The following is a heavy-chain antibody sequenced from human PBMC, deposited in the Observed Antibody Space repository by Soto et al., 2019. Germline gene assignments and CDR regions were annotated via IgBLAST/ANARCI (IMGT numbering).Heavy chain of an antibody. CDR2: IGTAGDT. J-gene: IGHJ6*02. D-gene: IGHD3-3*01. CDR1: GFTFSSYD. CDR3: ARSYDFWSGYYGYYGMDV. V-gene: IGHV3-13*01. Sequence: PGGYLRLSCAASGFTFSSYDMHWVRQATGKGLEWVSAIGTAGDTYYPGSVKGRFAISRENAKNSLYLQMNSLRAGDTAVYYCARSYDFWSGYYGYYGMDVWVQGTTVAVFS.